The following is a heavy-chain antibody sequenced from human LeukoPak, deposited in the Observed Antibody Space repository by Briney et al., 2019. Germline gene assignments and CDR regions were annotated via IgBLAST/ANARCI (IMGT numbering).Heavy chain of an antibody. J-gene: IGHJ4*02. Sequence: GESLKISCKGSGYSFTSYWIGWVRQMPGKGLEWMGITYPGDSDTRYSPSFQGQVTISADKSISTAYLQWSSLKASDTAMYYCARRAYYDSSGYPYYFDYWGQGTLVTVSS. CDR2: TYPGDSDT. V-gene: IGHV5-51*01. CDR1: GYSFTSYW. D-gene: IGHD3-22*01. CDR3: ARRAYYDSSGYPYYFDY.